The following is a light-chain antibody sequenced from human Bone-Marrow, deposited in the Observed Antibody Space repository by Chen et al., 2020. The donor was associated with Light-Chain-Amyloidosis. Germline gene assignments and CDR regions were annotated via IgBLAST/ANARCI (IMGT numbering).Light chain of an antibody. J-gene: IGLJ2*01. CDR1: DLPTKY. CDR2: RDT. V-gene: IGLV3-25*03. Sequence: SYELTQPPSVSVSPAQTARITCSGDDLPTKYAYWYQQKPGQAPVLVIHRDTERPSGITERFSGSSSGTTATLTFSGVHAEDEADYHCQSADSSGTYEVIFGGGTKLTVL. CDR3: QSADSSGTYEVI.